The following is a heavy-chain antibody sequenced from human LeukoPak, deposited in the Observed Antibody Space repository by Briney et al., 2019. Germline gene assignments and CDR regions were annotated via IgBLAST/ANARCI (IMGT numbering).Heavy chain of an antibody. J-gene: IGHJ3*01. V-gene: IGHV3-23*01. CDR1: GFTFSNYA. D-gene: IGHD4-17*01. CDR2: ITSAGAP. Sequence: SGGSLRLSCAASGFTFSNYAVMWVRQAPGQGLEWVSAITSAGAPRYADSVKGRFTISRDNSKNTLYLQMNSLRAEDTAQYFCARDPTGDYIGAFEFWGQGTGVTVSS. CDR3: ARDPTGDYIGAFEF.